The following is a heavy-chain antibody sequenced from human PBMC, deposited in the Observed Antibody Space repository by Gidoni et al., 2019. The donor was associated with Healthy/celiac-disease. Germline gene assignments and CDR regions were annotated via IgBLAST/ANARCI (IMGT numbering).Heavy chain of an antibody. V-gene: IGHV3-30-3*01. Sequence: QVQLVESGGGVVQPGRSLRLSCAASGFTFSSYAMHWVRQAPGKGLEWVAVISYDGSNKYYADSVKGRFTISRDNSKNTLYLQMNSLRAEDTAVYYCARDYSKGSSGYYSYWGQGTLVTVSS. D-gene: IGHD3-22*01. J-gene: IGHJ4*02. CDR1: GFTFSSYA. CDR2: ISYDGSNK. CDR3: ARDYSKGSSGYYSY.